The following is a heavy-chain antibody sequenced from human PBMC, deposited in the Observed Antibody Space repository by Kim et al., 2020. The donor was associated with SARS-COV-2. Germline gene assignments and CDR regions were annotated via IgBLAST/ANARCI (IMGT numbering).Heavy chain of an antibody. J-gene: IGHJ4*02. D-gene: IGHD6-19*01. Sequence: GNAESVKGRFTISRDNAKNSLYLQMNSLRAEDTALYYCAKDTGYSSGGIDYWGQGTLVTVSS. CDR3: AKDTGYSSGGIDY. V-gene: IGHV3-9*01.